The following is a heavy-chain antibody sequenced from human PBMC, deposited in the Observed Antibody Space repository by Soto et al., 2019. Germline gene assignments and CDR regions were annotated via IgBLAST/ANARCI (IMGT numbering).Heavy chain of an antibody. CDR2: IIPIFGTA. V-gene: IGHV1-69*06. CDR1: GGTFSSYA. Sequence: SVKVSCKASGGTFSSYAISWVRQAPGQGLEWMGGIIPIFGTANYAQKFQGRVTITADKSTSTAYMELSSLRSEDTAVYYCARAFGIAARNSNYYYSGMDVWGQGTTVTVSS. CDR3: ARAFGIAARNSNYYYSGMDV. D-gene: IGHD6-6*01. J-gene: IGHJ6*02.